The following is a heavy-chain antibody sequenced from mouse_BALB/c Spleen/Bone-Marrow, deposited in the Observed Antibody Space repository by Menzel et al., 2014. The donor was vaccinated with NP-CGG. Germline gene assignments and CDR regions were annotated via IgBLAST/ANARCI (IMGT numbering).Heavy chain of an antibody. D-gene: IGHD2-14*01. CDR1: GFNLKATY. CDR3: ASEGYGYYFYD. CDR2: IDPSNGNT. J-gene: IGHJ2*01. Sequence: VRLMQFGAGLVKPGAQVKLSRAASGFNLKATYLHWVKQRPEQGLEWIGRIDPSNGNTKYDPKFQGKATITADTSSNTAYLQLSSLTSEDTAVYYCASEGYGYYFYDWGEGHILIVSA. V-gene: IGHV14-3*02.